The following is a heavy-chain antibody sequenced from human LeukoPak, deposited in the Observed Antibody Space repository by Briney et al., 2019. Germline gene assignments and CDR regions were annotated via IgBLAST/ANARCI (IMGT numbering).Heavy chain of an antibody. CDR1: GYTLTELS. Sequence: GASVKVSCKVSGYTLTELSMHWVRQPPGKGLEWVGGFDPEDGETIYAQKFQGRVTMTEDTSTVKAYMELSSLRSEDTAVYYRATANMITFGGVIVRPFDYWGQGTLVTVSS. V-gene: IGHV1-24*01. J-gene: IGHJ4*02. D-gene: IGHD3-16*02. CDR3: ATANMITFGGVIVRPFDY. CDR2: FDPEDGET.